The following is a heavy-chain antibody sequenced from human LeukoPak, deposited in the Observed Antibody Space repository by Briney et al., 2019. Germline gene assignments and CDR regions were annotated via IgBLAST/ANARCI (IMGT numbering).Heavy chain of an antibody. CDR3: ARAKFCRGGGCPTWSFDL. V-gene: IGHV5-51*01. J-gene: IGHJ2*01. Sequence: KSGESLKISCKSSGYAFTTHWIAWVRDRPGKRLEWIVIIYPADSDTIYTPSFQFQVTIAADKSNTTAYLQWNSLTASDTANYFCARAKFCRGGGCPTWSFDLWGRGSLVTVSS. CDR2: IYPADSDT. D-gene: IGHD2-15*01. CDR1: GYAFTTHW.